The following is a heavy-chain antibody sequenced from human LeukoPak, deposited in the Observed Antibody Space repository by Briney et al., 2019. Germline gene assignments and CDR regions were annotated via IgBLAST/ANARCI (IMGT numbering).Heavy chain of an antibody. D-gene: IGHD6-13*01. V-gene: IGHV3-23*01. Sequence: GGSLRLSCAASGFTFRTYAMSWVRQAPGKGREWDSGISDSGDGTYYAESVKGRFTISRDNSKNTVFLQVNSLRADDTAKYYCAKDKAPGSWHTPSDFWGQGTLVTVSS. CDR1: GFTFRTYA. CDR2: ISDSGDGT. CDR3: AKDKAPGSWHTPSDF. J-gene: IGHJ4*02.